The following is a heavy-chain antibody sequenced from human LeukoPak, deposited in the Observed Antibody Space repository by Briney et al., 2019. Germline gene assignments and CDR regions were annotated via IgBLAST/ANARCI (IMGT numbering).Heavy chain of an antibody. CDR2: MNPNSGNT. CDR3: ARAGGYCGRISCPYYFDY. Sequence: ASVKVSCKASGYTFTSYDINWVRQATGQGLEWMGCMNPNSGNTGYAQKFQGRVTMTRNTSISTAYMELSSLRSEDTAVYYCARAGGYCGRISCPYYFDYWGEGDLGAVS. D-gene: IGHD2-15*01. V-gene: IGHV1-8*01. J-gene: IGHJ4*02. CDR1: GYTFTSYD.